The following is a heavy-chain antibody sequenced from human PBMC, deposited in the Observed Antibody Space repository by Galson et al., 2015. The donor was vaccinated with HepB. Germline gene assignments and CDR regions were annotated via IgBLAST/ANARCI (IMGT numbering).Heavy chain of an antibody. Sequence: SLRLSCAASGFTFSGSWMSWVRQAPGKGLEWVANINQDASEKYYVDSVEGRFTISRDNAKNSLGLQMNSLRVEDTAVYYCARGHYGMDVWGQGTTVTVSS. V-gene: IGHV3-7*05. CDR1: GFTFSGSW. J-gene: IGHJ6*02. CDR2: INQDASEK. CDR3: ARGHYGMDV.